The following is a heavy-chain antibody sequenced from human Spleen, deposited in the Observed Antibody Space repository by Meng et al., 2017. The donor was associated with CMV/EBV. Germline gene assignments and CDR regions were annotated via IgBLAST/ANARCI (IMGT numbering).Heavy chain of an antibody. V-gene: IGHV3-69-1*01. CDR2: ISSSSTI. CDR3: TRHESPYGMDV. Sequence: GGSLRLSCAASGFTFSDYYLNWVRQAPGKGLEWVSSISSSSTIYYADSVKGRFTISRDNAKNSLYLQMNSLRAEDTAVYYCTRHESPYGMDVWGQGTTVTVSS. CDR1: GFTFSDYY. J-gene: IGHJ6*02.